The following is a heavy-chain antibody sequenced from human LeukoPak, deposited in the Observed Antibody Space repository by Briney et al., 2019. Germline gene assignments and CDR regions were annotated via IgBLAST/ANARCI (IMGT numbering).Heavy chain of an antibody. V-gene: IGHV4-39*01. CDR3: GNSYGHFDY. J-gene: IGHJ4*02. CDR2: IYYSGST. Sequence: SETLSLTCSVSGGSISSTSSYWSWIRQPPGKGLEWIGNIYYSGSTYYNPSLKSRVTISVDTSKNQFSLKVGSVTAADTAVYYGGNSYGHFDYWGQGTLVTVSS. D-gene: IGHD4-17*01. CDR1: GGSISSTSSY.